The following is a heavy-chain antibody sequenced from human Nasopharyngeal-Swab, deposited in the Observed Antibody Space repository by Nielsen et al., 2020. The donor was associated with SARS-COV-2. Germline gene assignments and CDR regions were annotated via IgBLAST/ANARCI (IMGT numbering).Heavy chain of an antibody. CDR3: AKAGRDYYDSSGYYHRVWYFDL. CDR1: GFTFSSYD. V-gene: IGHV3-13*01. CDR2: IGTAGDT. Sequence: GGSLRLSCAASGFTFSSYDMHWVRQATGKGLEWVLAIGTAGDTYYPGSVKGRFTISRENAKNSLYLQMNSLRAGDTAVYYCAKAGRDYYDSSGYYHRVWYFDLWGRGTLVTVSS. D-gene: IGHD3-22*01. J-gene: IGHJ2*01.